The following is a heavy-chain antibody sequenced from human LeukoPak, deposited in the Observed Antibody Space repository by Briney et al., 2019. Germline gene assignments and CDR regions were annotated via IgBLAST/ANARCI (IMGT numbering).Heavy chain of an antibody. CDR2: TYSSGST. D-gene: IGHD2-2*01. CDR3: GREATPPVPAAMLSGFDP. J-gene: IGHJ5*02. V-gene: IGHV4-4*07. Sequence: SETLSLTCTVSGGSISSYYWSWLRQPPAKGLEWIGRTYSSGSTDYNPSLMSRVSMSVDSSKNQFSLRMRSVTAAATAVYLCGREATPPVPAAMLSGFDPWGEGALVTVSS. CDR1: GGSISSYY.